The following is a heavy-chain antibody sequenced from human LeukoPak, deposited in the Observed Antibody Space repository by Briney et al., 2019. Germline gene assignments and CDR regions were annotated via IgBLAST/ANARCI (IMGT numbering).Heavy chain of an antibody. CDR2: INPSGGST. CDR3: ARDHGYDSSGYHNWFDS. V-gene: IGHV1-46*01. D-gene: IGHD3-22*01. Sequence: ASVKVSCKASGYTFTSYYMHWVRQAPGQGLEWMGIINPSGGSTSYAQKFQGRVTMTRDTSTSTVYMELSSLRSEDTAVYYCARDHGYDSSGYHNWFDSWGQGTLVTVSS. CDR1: GYTFTSYY. J-gene: IGHJ5*01.